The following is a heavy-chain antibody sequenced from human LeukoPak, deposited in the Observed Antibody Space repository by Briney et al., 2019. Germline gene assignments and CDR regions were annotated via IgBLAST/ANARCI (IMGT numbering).Heavy chain of an antibody. J-gene: IGHJ4*02. CDR2: IIPIFGTE. CDR3: ARGVVVPAAMGADY. Sequence: SLKVSCKASLGTFSSYAISWVRQAPGQGLEWMGGIIPIFGTENYAQKFQGRVTITTDESTSTAYMELSSLRSEATAVYYCARGVVVPAAMGADYWGQGTLVTVSS. V-gene: IGHV1-69*05. D-gene: IGHD2-2*01. CDR1: LGTFSSYA.